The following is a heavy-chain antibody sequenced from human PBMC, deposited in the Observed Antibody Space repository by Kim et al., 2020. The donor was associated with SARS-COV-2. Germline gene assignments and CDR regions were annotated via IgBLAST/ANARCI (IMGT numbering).Heavy chain of an antibody. V-gene: IGHV5-51*01. CDR1: GYSFTSYW. CDR2: IYPGDSDT. CDR3: ARHKGWYLSWGWGYGMDV. J-gene: IGHJ6*02. D-gene: IGHD6-19*01. Sequence: GESLKISCKGSGYSFTSYWIGWVRQMPGKGLEWMGIIYPGDSDTRYSPSFQGQVTISADKSISTAYLQWSSLKASDTAMYYCARHKGWYLSWGWGYGMDVWGQGTTVTVSS.